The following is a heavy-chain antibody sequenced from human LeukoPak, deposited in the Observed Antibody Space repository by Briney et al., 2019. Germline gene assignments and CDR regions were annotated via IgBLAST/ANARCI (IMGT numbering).Heavy chain of an antibody. J-gene: IGHJ6*04. CDR3: ARGYTYYGSGSPPGDV. CDR1: GGSFSGYY. D-gene: IGHD3-10*01. Sequence: SETLSLTCAVYGGSFSGYYWSWIRHPPGRGLEWIAEIDHSGSTHYNPSLKSRVIISVDMSQHQVSLRLNSLTATDTAVYYCARGYTYYGSGSPPGDVWGNGTSVIVSS. V-gene: IGHV4-34*01. CDR2: IDHSGST.